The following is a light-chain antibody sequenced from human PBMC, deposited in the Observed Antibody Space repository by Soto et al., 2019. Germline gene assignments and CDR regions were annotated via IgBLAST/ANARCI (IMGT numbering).Light chain of an antibody. CDR1: QSVSSY. J-gene: IGKJ5*01. Sequence: EIVLTQSPATLSLSRGERAALCCRGSQSVSSYLAWYQQKPGQAPRLLIYDASNRATGIPARFSGSGSGTDFTLTISSLEPEDFAVYYCQQRSNWPPSITFGQGTRLEIK. CDR3: QQRSNWPPSIT. CDR2: DAS. V-gene: IGKV3-11*01.